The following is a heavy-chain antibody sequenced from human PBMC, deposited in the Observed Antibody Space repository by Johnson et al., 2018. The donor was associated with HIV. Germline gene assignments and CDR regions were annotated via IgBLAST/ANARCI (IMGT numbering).Heavy chain of an antibody. V-gene: IGHV3-13*01. CDR1: GFTFSSYD. CDR2: IGTAGDT. Sequence: EVQLVESGGGLVQPGGSLRLSCAASGFTFSSYDMHWVRQATGKGLEWVSAIGTAGDTYYPGSVKGRFTISRENAKNSLSLQMNSLIAGDTAVYYCARGNGLHSSGDDAFDVWGQGTMVTVSS. J-gene: IGHJ3*01. D-gene: IGHD6-19*01. CDR3: ARGNGLHSSGDDAFDV.